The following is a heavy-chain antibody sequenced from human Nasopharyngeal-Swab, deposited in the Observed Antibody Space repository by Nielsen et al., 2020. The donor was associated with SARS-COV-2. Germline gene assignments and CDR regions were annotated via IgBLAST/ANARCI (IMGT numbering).Heavy chain of an antibody. V-gene: IGHV1-24*01. CDR3: ATGFAITMVRGVRYYYYGMDV. CDR1: GYTLTELS. Sequence: ASVKVSCKVSGYTLTELSMHWVRQAPGKGLEWMGGFDPEDGETIYAQKFQGRVTMTEDTSTDTAYMELSSLRSEDPAVYYCATGFAITMVRGVRYYYYGMDVWGQGTTVTVSS. D-gene: IGHD3-10*01. CDR2: FDPEDGET. J-gene: IGHJ6*02.